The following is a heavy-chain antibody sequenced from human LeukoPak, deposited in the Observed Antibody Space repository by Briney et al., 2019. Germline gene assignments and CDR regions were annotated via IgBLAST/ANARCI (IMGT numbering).Heavy chain of an antibody. Sequence: GGSLRLSCTMSGITFGNYGMHWVRQGPGRGLEWVAFIHYDGSNIHYAESVRGRFTISRDNSKNTLYLQLSSLRVDDSATYYCAKRATGTGGWFEDLDYWGQGTLVSVSS. V-gene: IGHV3-30*02. J-gene: IGHJ4*02. CDR2: IHYDGSNI. D-gene: IGHD3-10*01. CDR3: AKRATGTGGWFEDLDY. CDR1: GITFGNYG.